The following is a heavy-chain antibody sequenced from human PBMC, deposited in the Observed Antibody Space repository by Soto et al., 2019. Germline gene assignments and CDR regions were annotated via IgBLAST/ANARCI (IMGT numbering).Heavy chain of an antibody. CDR2: IYYSGST. Sequence: SETLSLTCTVSGGSISSYYWSWIRQPPGKGLEWIGYIYYSGSTNYNPSLKSRVTISVDTSKNQFSLKLSSVTAVDTAVYYCAGDSTHDAFDIWGQGTMVTVSS. D-gene: IGHD3-3*02. CDR3: AGDSTHDAFDI. CDR1: GGSISSYY. J-gene: IGHJ3*02. V-gene: IGHV4-59*01.